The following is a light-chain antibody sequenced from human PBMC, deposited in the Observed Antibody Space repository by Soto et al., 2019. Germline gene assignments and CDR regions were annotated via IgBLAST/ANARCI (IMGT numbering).Light chain of an antibody. V-gene: IGKV3-15*01. Sequence: EMVMTQSPATLSVSPGERATLSCRASQSVSSNLAWYQQKPGQAPRLLIYGASTRATGIPARFSGRGSGTAFTLPISSLQSEDFAVYYCQQYNNWPPKTFGQGTKVELK. CDR1: QSVSSN. CDR2: GAS. J-gene: IGKJ1*01. CDR3: QQYNNWPPKT.